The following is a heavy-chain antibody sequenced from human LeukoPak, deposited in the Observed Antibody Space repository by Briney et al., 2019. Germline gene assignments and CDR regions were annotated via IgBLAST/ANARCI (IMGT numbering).Heavy chain of an antibody. V-gene: IGHV3-66*01. J-gene: IGHJ5*02. CDR2: IYSGGST. Sequence: PGGSLRLSCAASGFTVSSNYMSWVRQAPGKGLEWVSVIYSGGSTYYADSVKGRFTISRDNSKNTLYLQMNSLRAEDTAVYYCARETPMVRGINWFDPWGQGTLVTASS. CDR1: GFTVSSNY. CDR3: ARETPMVRGINWFDP. D-gene: IGHD3-10*01.